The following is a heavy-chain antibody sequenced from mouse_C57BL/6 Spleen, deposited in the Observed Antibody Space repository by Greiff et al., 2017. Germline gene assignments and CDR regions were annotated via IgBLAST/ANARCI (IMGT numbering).Heavy chain of an antibody. D-gene: IGHD2-5*01. CDR2: IDPETGGT. CDR3: TDYSKAWFAY. J-gene: IGHJ3*01. CDR1: GYTFTDYE. V-gene: IGHV1-15*01. Sequence: VQLQQSGAELVWPGASVTLSCKASGYTFTDYEMHWVKQTPVHGLEWIGAIDPETGGTAYNQKFKGKAILTADKSSSTAYMELRSLTSEDSAVYYCTDYSKAWFAYWGQGTLVTVSA.